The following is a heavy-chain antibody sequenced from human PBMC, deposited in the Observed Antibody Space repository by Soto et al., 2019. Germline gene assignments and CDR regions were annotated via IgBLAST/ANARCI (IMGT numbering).Heavy chain of an antibody. CDR3: AKVPHFFGVVISSDDF. CDR1: GFTFSSYA. D-gene: IGHD3-3*01. Sequence: GGSLRLSCATSGFTFSSYAMVWVRQAAEKGLEWVASISNNGDTAYYADSVKGRFTISRDNSKNTLYLQMNSLRAEDTAVYYCAKVPHFFGVVISSDDFWGQGTLVTVSS. CDR2: ISNNGDTA. V-gene: IGHV3-23*01. J-gene: IGHJ4*02.